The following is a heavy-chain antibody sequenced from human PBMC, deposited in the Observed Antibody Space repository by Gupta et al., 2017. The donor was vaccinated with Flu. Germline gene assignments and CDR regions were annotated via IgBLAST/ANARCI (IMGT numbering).Heavy chain of an antibody. CDR3: ATDLVCSGGSCERGSYGMDV. V-gene: IGHV1-24*01. D-gene: IGHD2-15*01. Sequence: VRQAPGKGLEWMGGFDPEDGETIYAQKFQGRVTMTEDTSTDTAYMELSSLRSEDTAVYYCATDLVCSGGSCERGSYGMDVWGQGTTVTVSS. CDR2: FDPEDGET. J-gene: IGHJ6*02.